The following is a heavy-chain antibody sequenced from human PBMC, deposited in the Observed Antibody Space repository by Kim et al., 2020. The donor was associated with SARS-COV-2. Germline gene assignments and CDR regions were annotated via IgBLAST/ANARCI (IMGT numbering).Heavy chain of an antibody. J-gene: IGHJ4*03. CDR3: ARGLGESHHAGYFDY. CDR1: GVSFSGYY. Sequence: SETLSLTCAVYGVSFSGYYWSWIRQPPGKALEWMGEIIHSGSTNYNPSLKSRVTVAVDTSKNQFSLKLSSVTAADTAVYSCARGLGESHHAGYFDYCGQGTLVTVSS. CDR2: IIHSGST. V-gene: IGHV4-34*01. D-gene: IGHD2-21*01.